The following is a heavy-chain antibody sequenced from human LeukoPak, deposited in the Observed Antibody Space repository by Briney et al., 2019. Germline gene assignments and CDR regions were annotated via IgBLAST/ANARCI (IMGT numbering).Heavy chain of an antibody. CDR2: ISGSGGST. Sequence: GGSLRLSCAAPGFTFSNAWMSWVRQAPGKGLEWVSAISGSGGSTYYADSVKGRFTISRDNSKNTLYLQMNSLRAEDTAVYYCAKDGAAASLPGYYGMDVWGQGTTVTVSS. D-gene: IGHD6-13*01. J-gene: IGHJ6*02. CDR1: GFTFSNAW. V-gene: IGHV3-23*01. CDR3: AKDGAAASLPGYYGMDV.